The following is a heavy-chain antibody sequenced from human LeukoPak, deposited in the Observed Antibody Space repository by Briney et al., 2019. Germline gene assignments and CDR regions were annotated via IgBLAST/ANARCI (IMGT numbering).Heavy chain of an antibody. J-gene: IGHJ5*02. D-gene: IGHD2-2*01. CDR3: ARLGYCSSTSCFFKWFDP. Sequence: SETLSLTCAVYGGSFSGYYWSWIRQPPGKGLEWLGEINHSGSTNYHPSLKSRVTISVDTSKKQFSLKMRSVTAADTGLYYCARLGYCSSTSCFFKWFDPWGQGTLVNVSS. CDR1: GGSFSGYY. V-gene: IGHV4-34*01. CDR2: INHSGST.